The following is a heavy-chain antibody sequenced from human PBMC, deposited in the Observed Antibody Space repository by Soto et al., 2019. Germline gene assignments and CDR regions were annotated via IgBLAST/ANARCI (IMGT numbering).Heavy chain of an antibody. V-gene: IGHV1-69*01. CDR2: IIPIFGTA. CDR1: GGTFSSYA. CDR3: ARDLNYYGSGSRAGYDAFDI. Sequence: QVQLVQSGAEVKKPGSSVKVSCKASGGTFSSYAISWVRQAPGQGLEWMGGIIPIFGTANYAQKFQGRVTITADESTCTAYLELRSLRSEDTAVYYCARDLNYYGSGSRAGYDAFDIWGQGTMVTVSS. D-gene: IGHD3-10*01. J-gene: IGHJ3*02.